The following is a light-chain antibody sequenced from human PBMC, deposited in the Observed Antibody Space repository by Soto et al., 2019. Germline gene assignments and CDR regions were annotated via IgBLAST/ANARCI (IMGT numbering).Light chain of an antibody. J-gene: IGKJ1*01. CDR2: GAS. CDR3: QQYGTSPWT. V-gene: IGKV3-15*01. Sequence: EVVMTQSPASLSVSPGERVTLSCRASQSVGTRLAWYQQKPGQAPRLLIYGASTRATGIPARFSGSGSGTEFTLTISSLQSEDFAVYYCQQYGTSPWTFGQGTKVDI. CDR1: QSVGTR.